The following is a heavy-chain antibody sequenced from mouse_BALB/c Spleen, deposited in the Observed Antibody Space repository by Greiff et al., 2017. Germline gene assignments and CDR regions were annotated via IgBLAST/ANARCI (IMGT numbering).Heavy chain of an antibody. CDR1: GYSITSGYY. CDR3: AATVAKFFFDY. Sequence: EVQLQESGPGLVKPSQSLSLTCSVTGYSITSGYYWNWIRQFPGNKLEWMGYISYDGSNNYNPSLKNRIPITRDTSKNQFFLKLNSVTTEDTATYYCAATVAKFFFDYWGQGTTLTVSS. V-gene: IGHV3-6*02. D-gene: IGHD1-1*01. J-gene: IGHJ2*01. CDR2: ISYDGSN.